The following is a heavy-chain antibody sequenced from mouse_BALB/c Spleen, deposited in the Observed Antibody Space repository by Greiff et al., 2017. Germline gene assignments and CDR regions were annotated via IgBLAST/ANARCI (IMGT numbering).Heavy chain of an antibody. CDR1: GYSITSDYA. D-gene: IGHD1-1*01. Sequence: EVQLVESGPGLVKPSQSLSLTCTVTGYSITSDYAWNWIRQFPGNKLEWMGYISYSGSTSYNPSLKSRISITRDTSKNQFFLQLNSVTTEDTATYYCARTYGSSSYWYFDVWGAGTTVTVSS. CDR2: ISYSGST. V-gene: IGHV3-2*02. CDR3: ARTYGSSSYWYFDV. J-gene: IGHJ1*01.